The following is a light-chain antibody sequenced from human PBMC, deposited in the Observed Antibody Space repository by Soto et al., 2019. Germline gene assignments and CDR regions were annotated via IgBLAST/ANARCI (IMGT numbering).Light chain of an antibody. CDR2: EVN. Sequence: QSVLTQPASVSGSPGQSITISCTGTSSDVGGYDYVSWYQLHPGKAPKLMVFEVNNRPSGVSYRSSGSKSGNTASLTISGLQAEDEADYFCSSYSISTAYLFGTGTRSPS. CDR1: SSDVGGYDY. V-gene: IGLV2-14*01. J-gene: IGLJ1*01. CDR3: SSYSISTAYL.